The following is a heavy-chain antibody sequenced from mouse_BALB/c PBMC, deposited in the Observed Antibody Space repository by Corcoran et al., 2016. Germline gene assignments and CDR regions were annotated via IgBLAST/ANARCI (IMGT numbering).Heavy chain of an antibody. V-gene: IGHV9-1*02. Sequence: QIQLVQSGPELKKPGETVKISCKASGYTFTNYGMNWVKQAPGKGLKWMGWINTYTGEPTYADDFKGRFAFSLETSASTAYLQINNRKNEDMATYFCARVYYYGYDPYWYFDVWGAGTTVTVSS. D-gene: IGHD2-2*01. CDR2: INTYTGEP. CDR3: ARVYYYGYDPYWYFDV. J-gene: IGHJ1*01. CDR1: GYTFTNYG.